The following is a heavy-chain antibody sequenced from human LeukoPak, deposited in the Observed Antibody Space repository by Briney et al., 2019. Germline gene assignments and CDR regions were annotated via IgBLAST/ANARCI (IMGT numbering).Heavy chain of an antibody. CDR3: AELGITMIGGV. D-gene: IGHD3-10*02. CDR2: ISSSSSTI. CDR1: GFTFSSYS. V-gene: IGHV3-48*01. J-gene: IGHJ6*04. Sequence: GGSLRLSCAASGFTFSSYSMNWVRQAPGQGLEWVSYISSSSSTIYYADSVKGRFTISRDNAKNSLYLQMNSLRAEDTAVYYCAELGITMIGGVWGKGTTVSISS.